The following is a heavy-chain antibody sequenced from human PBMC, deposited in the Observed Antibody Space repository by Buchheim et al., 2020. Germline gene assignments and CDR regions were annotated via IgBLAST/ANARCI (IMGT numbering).Heavy chain of an antibody. Sequence: QVQLVESGGGVVQPGMSLRLSCAASGFTFNRYGMHWVRQAPGKGLEWVAIIWYDGSNKYYADSVKGRFSISRDQSTNTVALQMNSLRAEDTAVYYCAGNNGNYRLDDWGQGTL. J-gene: IGHJ4*02. V-gene: IGHV3-33*01. CDR3: AGNNGNYRLDD. D-gene: IGHD1-26*01. CDR1: GFTFNRYG. CDR2: IWYDGSNK.